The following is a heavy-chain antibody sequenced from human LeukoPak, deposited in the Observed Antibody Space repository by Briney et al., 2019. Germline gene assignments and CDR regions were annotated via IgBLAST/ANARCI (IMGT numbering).Heavy chain of an antibody. D-gene: IGHD3-10*01. J-gene: IGHJ5*02. CDR3: ARDMDYYGPGGRWFDP. Sequence: ASVKVSCKASGYAFTSYDINWVRQATGQGLEWMGWISAYNGNTNYAQKLQGRVTMTTDTSTSTAYMELRSLRSDDTAVYYCARDMDYYGPGGRWFDPWGQGTLVTVSS. CDR2: ISAYNGNT. CDR1: GYAFTSYD. V-gene: IGHV1-18*01.